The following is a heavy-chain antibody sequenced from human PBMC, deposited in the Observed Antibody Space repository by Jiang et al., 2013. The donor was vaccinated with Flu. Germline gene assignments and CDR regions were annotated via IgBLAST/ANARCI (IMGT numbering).Heavy chain of an antibody. J-gene: IGHJ6*02. CDR3: AHSMRAYFNYYYYGMDV. CDR2: IYWNDDK. CDR1: GFSLSTSGVG. V-gene: IGHV2-5*01. D-gene: IGHD2/OR15-2a*01. Sequence: KPTQTLTLTCTFSGFSLSTSGVGVGWIRQPPGKALEWLALIYWNDDKRYSPSLKSRLTITKDTSKNQVVLTMTNMDPVDTATYYCAHSMRAYFNYYYYGMDVWGQGTTVTVSS.